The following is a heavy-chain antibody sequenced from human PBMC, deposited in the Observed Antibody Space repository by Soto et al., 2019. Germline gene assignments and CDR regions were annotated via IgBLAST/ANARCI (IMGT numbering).Heavy chain of an antibody. CDR3: AKFYGCDSADTYTLDP. Sequence: EVQLLESGGGLVQPGGSLRLSCAASGFTFSNYAMSWVRQAPGKGLEWVSAISSSGGSTYYADSVKGRFTISRDNSKNPLYLQTNSLRAEDTAVYYCAKFYGCDSADTYTLDPWGQGTLVTVSS. CDR2: ISSSGGST. V-gene: IGHV3-23*01. CDR1: GFTFSNYA. D-gene: IGHD4-17*01. J-gene: IGHJ5*02.